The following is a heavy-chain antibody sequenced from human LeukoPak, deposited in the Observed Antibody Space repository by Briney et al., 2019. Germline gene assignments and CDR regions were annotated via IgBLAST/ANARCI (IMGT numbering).Heavy chain of an antibody. V-gene: IGHV4-39*07. Sequence: PSETLSLTCTVSGGSISSSSYYWGWIRQPPGKGLEWIGSIYYSGSTYYNPSLKSRVTISVDTSKNQFSLKLSSVTAADTAVYYCARWIDCSSTSCYRPQGYNWFDPWGQGTLVTVSS. D-gene: IGHD2-2*01. J-gene: IGHJ5*02. CDR2: IYYSGST. CDR1: GGSISSSSYY. CDR3: ARWIDCSSTSCYRPQGYNWFDP.